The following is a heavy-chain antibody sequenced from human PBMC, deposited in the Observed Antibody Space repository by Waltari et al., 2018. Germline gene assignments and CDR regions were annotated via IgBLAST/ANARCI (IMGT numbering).Heavy chain of an antibody. Sequence: QVQLVQSGAEVKKPGASVKVSCKASGYTFTSYYMHWVRQAPGQGLEWMGIINPSGGSTSYAQKFQGRVTMTRDTSTSTVYMELSSLRSEDMAVYYCARAGDKWQHLTYYYYYMDVWGKGTTVTVSS. J-gene: IGHJ6*03. CDR1: GYTFTSYY. D-gene: IGHD6-13*01. V-gene: IGHV1-46*01. CDR2: INPSGGST. CDR3: ARAGDKWQHLTYYYYYMDV.